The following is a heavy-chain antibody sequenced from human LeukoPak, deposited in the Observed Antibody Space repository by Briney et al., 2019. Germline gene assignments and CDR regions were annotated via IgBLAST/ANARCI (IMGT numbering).Heavy chain of an antibody. CDR1: GFTFSRYW. CDR3: ARNLRLHTPRTFDI. D-gene: IGHD5-24*01. J-gene: IGHJ3*02. Sequence: GGSLRLSCAASGFTFSRYWMNWVRQAPGQGLGWVANINEEGSDKYYVDSVKGRFTISRDNAKNSVYLQMNGLRAEDTAMYYCARNLRLHTPRTFDIWGQGTMVTVSP. CDR2: INEEGSDK. V-gene: IGHV3-7*05.